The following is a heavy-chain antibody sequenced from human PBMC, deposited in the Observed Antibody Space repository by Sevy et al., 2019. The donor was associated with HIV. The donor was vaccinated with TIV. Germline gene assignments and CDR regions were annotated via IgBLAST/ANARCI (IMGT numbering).Heavy chain of an antibody. V-gene: IGHV3-30-3*01. D-gene: IGHD5-18*01. J-gene: IGHJ6*02. CDR3: ARDEDGYSYGYGCYYYDMDV. CDR2: ISYDGSNK. Sequence: GGSLRLSCAASGFTFSSYAMHWVRQAPGKGLEWVAVISYDGSNKYYADSVKGRFTISRDNSKNTLYLQMNSLRAEDTAVYYCARDEDGYSYGYGCYYYDMDVWGQGTTVTVSS. CDR1: GFTFSSYA.